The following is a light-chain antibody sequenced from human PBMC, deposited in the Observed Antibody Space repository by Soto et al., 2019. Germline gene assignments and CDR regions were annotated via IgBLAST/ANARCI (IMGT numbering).Light chain of an antibody. J-gene: IGKJ1*01. Sequence: EIVLTQSPGTLSLSPGERATLSCRASQSVISTYLAWYQQKPDQAPRLLIYAASSRATGIPDRFSGSGSGTDFTLTISRLEPEDFAVYYCHQYGTPVRTYGQGTKVEIK. CDR3: HQYGTPVRT. CDR1: QSVISTY. V-gene: IGKV3-20*01. CDR2: AAS.